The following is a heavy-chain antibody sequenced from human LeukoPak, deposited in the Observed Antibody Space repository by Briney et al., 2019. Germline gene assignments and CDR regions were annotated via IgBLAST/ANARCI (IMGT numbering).Heavy chain of an antibody. D-gene: IGHD3-10*01. CDR2: ISGSGSST. CDR3: AQTSASGNYYYYYYGMDV. J-gene: IGHJ6*02. V-gene: IGHV3-23*01. Sequence: GGSLRFSCAASGFAFSSYAMTWVRQAPGKGLEWVSAISGSGSSTFYADSVKGRFTISRDNSKNTLYLQMNSLRAEDTAIYYCAQTSASGNYYYYYYGMDVWGQGTTVTVSS. CDR1: GFAFSSYA.